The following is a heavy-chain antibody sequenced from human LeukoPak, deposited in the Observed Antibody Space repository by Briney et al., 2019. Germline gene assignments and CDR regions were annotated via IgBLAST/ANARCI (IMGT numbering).Heavy chain of an antibody. J-gene: IGHJ4*02. D-gene: IGHD3-9*01. CDR3: ARASSFDWLFY. Sequence: GASVKVSCKASGGTFSSYAISWVRQAPGQGLEWMGRIIPILGIANYAQKFRGRVTITADKSTSTAYMELSSLRSEDTAVYYCARASSFDWLFYWGQGTLVTVSS. CDR2: IIPILGIA. CDR1: GGTFSSYA. V-gene: IGHV1-69*04.